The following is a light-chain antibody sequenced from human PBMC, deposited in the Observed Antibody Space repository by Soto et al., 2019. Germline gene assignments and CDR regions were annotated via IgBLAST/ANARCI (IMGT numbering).Light chain of an antibody. J-gene: IGKJ4*01. Sequence: DIVMTQSPLSLPVTPGEPASISCRSSQSLLHSNGYNYLDWYLQNPGQSPQLLIYLGSNRASGVPDRFSGSGSGTDFTLKISRVEAEDVGVYYCLQALQTPLTFGGGTKVGIK. CDR2: LGS. CDR1: QSLLHSNGYNY. CDR3: LQALQTPLT. V-gene: IGKV2-28*01.